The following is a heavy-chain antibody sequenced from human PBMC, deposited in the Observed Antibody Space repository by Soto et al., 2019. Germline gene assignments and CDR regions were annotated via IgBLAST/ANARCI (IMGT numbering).Heavy chain of an antibody. CDR3: ARENEVHQLWSSYYFDY. Sequence: PGGSLRLSCAASGFTFSDYYMSWIRQAPGKGLEWVSYISSSGSTIYYADSVKGRFTISRDNAKNSLYLQMNSLRAEDTAVYYCARENEVHQLWSSYYFDYWGQGTLVTVSS. CDR1: GFTFSDYY. CDR2: ISSSGSTI. V-gene: IGHV3-11*01. D-gene: IGHD5-18*01. J-gene: IGHJ4*02.